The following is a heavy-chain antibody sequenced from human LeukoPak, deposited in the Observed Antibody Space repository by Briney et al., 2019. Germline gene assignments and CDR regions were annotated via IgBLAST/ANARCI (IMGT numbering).Heavy chain of an antibody. V-gene: IGHV3-66*01. CDR3: ARDFCSAGSCYPDN. D-gene: IGHD2-15*01. Sequence: GGSLRLSCAASGFTVSSNYMSWVRQAPGKGLEWVSVIYSGGSTYYADSVKGRFTISRDNSKNALYLQMDSLRVEDTAVYYCARDFCSAGSCYPDNWGQGTLVTVSS. J-gene: IGHJ4*02. CDR2: IYSGGST. CDR1: GFTVSSNY.